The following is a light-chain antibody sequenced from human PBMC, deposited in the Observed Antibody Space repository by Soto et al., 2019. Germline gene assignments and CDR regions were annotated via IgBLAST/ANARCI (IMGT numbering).Light chain of an antibody. CDR2: GAS. V-gene: IGKV3-20*01. CDR3: QYYGRSPGVT. J-gene: IGKJ4*01. CDR1: QSVSSFY. Sequence: EIVLTQSPATLSLSPGERATLSCRASQSVSSFYLAWYQQKPGQAPRHLIYGASYRASGSPDRFSGSGSGTDFTLTISRLEPEGSAVYYCQYYGRSPGVTFGGGTKVEIK.